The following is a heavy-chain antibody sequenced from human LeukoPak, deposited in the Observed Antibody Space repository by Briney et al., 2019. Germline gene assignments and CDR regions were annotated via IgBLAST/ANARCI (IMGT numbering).Heavy chain of an antibody. D-gene: IGHD3-10*01. Sequence: ASVKVSCKASGYTFTGYYMHWVRQAPGQGLEWMGWINPNSDGTNYAQNFQGWVTMTRDTSISTAYMELSRLRSDDTAVYYCARGTRRDYYGSGSPDYWGQGTLVTVSS. CDR2: INPNSDGT. CDR3: ARGTRRDYYGSGSPDY. CDR1: GYTFTGYY. V-gene: IGHV1-2*04. J-gene: IGHJ4*02.